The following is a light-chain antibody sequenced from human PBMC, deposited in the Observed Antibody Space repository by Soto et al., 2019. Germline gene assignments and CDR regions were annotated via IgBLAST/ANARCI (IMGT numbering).Light chain of an antibody. CDR2: AAS. CDR3: QQYNTYPIT. V-gene: IGKV1-16*01. Sequence: DIQMTQSPSSLSASVGDRVTITCRASQGISNFVAWFQQKPGKAPKSLIYAASSLQSGVSSRFSGSGSGTDVTLTVSSLQPEDCATYYSQQYNTYPITFGQGTRLEIK. J-gene: IGKJ5*01. CDR1: QGISNF.